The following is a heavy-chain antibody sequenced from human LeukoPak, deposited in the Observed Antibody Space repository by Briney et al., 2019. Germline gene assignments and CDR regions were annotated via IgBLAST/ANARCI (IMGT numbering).Heavy chain of an antibody. CDR1: GFTFSSYA. J-gene: IGHJ4*02. V-gene: IGHV3-23*01. D-gene: IGHD5-12*01. Sequence: PGGSLRLSCAASGFTFSSYAMSWVRQAPGKGLECISGFSGSGGSTYYADSVKGRFTISRDNSKNTVYLQMNSLRTEDTALYYCAKNRWGSVATPDSWGQGTLVTVSS. CDR3: AKNRWGSVATPDS. CDR2: FSGSGGST.